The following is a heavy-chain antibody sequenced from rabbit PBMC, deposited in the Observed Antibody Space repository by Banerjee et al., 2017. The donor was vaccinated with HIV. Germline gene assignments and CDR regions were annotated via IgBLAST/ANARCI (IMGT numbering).Heavy chain of an antibody. CDR2: IYPDFGTT. CDR1: GIDFTSYG. V-gene: IGHV1S7*01. D-gene: IGHD6-1*01. J-gene: IGHJ4*01. CDR3: VRAAGYGGYGFATGFDL. Sequence: QLVESGGGLVTLGGSLKLSCKASGIDFTSYGISWVGQAPGKGLEWIAYIYPDFGTTDYASWVNGRFTISLDNAQNTVFLQMTSLTAADTATYFCVRAAGYGGYGFATGFDLWGPGTLVTVS.